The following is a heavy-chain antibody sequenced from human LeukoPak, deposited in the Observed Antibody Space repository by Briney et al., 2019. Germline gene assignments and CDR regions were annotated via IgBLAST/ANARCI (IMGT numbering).Heavy chain of an antibody. V-gene: IGHV4-30-2*01. D-gene: IGHD2-21*02. CDR3: ARVPYCGGDCYSGYFDY. Sequence: SETLSLTCAVSGGSISSGGYSWSWIRQPPGKGLEWIGYIYHSGSTYYNPSLKSRVTISVDRSKNQFSLKLSSVTAVDTAVYYCARVPYCGGDCYSGYFDYWGQGTLVTVSS. J-gene: IGHJ4*02. CDR2: IYHSGST. CDR1: GGSISSGGYS.